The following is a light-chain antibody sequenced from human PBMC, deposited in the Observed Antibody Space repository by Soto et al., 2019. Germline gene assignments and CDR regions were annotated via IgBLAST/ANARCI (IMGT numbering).Light chain of an antibody. CDR1: ESVSSK. CDR3: QQYNSWPPYT. J-gene: IGKJ2*01. V-gene: IGKV3-15*01. CDR2: GAS. Sequence: EIVMTQSPATLSVSPGERVTVSFSASESVSSKLAWYQQKAGQAPRLLLYGASTSATGIPARFSGSGSGTEFTLTISTLQSEDVAIYYCQQYNSWPPYTFGQGTKLEI.